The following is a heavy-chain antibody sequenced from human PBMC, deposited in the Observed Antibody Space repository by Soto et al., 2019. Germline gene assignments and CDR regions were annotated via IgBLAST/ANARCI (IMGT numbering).Heavy chain of an antibody. CDR2: IYYSGST. D-gene: IGHD4-17*01. V-gene: IGHV4-59*08. CDR3: ARIILEYGDYGRSYDYGIDV. CDR1: GGSISSYY. J-gene: IGHJ6*02. Sequence: QVQLQESGPGLVKPSETLSHTCTVSGGSISSYYWSWIRQPPGKGLEWIGYIYYSGSTNYNPSLKRRATISVDTSKDQFSLQLSCVTAADTAVYYCARIILEYGDYGRSYDYGIDVWGQGTTVTVSS.